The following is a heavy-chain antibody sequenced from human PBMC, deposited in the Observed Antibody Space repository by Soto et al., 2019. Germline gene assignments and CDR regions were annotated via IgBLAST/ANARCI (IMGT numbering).Heavy chain of an antibody. CDR3: AHGFKKSGSYYGYYYYYGMDV. CDR2: IYYSGST. D-gene: IGHD3-10*01. CDR1: GGSISSSSYC. Sequence: PSETLSLTCTVSGGSISSSSYCWGWIRQPPGKGREWIGSIYYSGSTYYNPSLKSRVTISVDTSKNQFSLKLSSVTAADTAVYYCAHGFKKSGSYYGYYYYYGMDVWGQGTTVTV. J-gene: IGHJ6*02. V-gene: IGHV4-39*01.